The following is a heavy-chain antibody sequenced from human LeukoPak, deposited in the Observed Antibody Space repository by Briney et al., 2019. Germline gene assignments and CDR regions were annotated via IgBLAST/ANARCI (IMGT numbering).Heavy chain of an antibody. Sequence: SVKVSCKASGGTFSHYGICWVRQAPGQGLEWMGGIIPMLGTTSYAQKFQGRVTITADGSTVTVYMEVRSLRFEDTAVYYCARRMSTGTYYFEYWGQGTLVTVSS. V-gene: IGHV1-69*01. CDR2: IIPMLGTT. J-gene: IGHJ4*02. D-gene: IGHD5/OR15-5a*01. CDR3: ARRMSTGTYYFEY. CDR1: GGTFSHYG.